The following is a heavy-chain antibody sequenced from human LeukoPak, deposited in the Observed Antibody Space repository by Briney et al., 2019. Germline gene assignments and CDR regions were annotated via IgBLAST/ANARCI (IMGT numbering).Heavy chain of an antibody. D-gene: IGHD2-15*01. CDR3: ASCSGGSCSFYY. CDR2: MNPNSGNI. J-gene: IGHJ4*02. CDR1: GYTFTSYD. Sequence: GASVKVSCKASGYTFTSYDINWVRQATGQGLEWMGWMNPNSGNIGYAQKFQGRVTMTRNTSISTAYMELSSLRSEDTAVYYCASCSGGSCSFYYWGQGTLVTVSS. V-gene: IGHV1-8*01.